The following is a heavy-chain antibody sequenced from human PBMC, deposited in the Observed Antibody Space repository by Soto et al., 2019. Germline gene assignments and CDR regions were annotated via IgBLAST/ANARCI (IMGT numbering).Heavy chain of an antibody. Sequence: GGSLRLSCAASGFTFDDYAMHWVRQAPGKGLEWVSGISWNSGSIGYADSVKGRFTISRDNAKSSLYLQMNSLRAEDTALYYCAKDTLGYSGYGDYFDYWGQGTLVTVSS. V-gene: IGHV3-9*01. D-gene: IGHD5-12*01. CDR1: GFTFDDYA. CDR2: ISWNSGSI. J-gene: IGHJ4*02. CDR3: AKDTLGYSGYGDYFDY.